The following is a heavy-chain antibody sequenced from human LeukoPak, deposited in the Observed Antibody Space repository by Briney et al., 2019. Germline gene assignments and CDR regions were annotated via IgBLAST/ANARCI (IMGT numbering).Heavy chain of an antibody. CDR1: GYTFTGYY. V-gene: IGHV1-2*02. D-gene: IGHD3-22*01. CDR2: INPNSGGT. J-gene: IGHJ4*02. Sequence: ASVKVSCKASGYTFTGYYMHWVRQAPGQGLEWMGWINPNSGGTNYAQKFQGRVTMTRDTSISTAYMELSRLRSDDTAVYYCARGSRVLNYYDSSGYYFWWGQGTLVTVSP. CDR3: ARGSRVLNYYDSSGYYFW.